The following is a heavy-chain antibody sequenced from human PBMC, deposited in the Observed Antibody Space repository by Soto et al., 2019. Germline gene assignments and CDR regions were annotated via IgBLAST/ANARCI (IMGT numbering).Heavy chain of an antibody. V-gene: IGHV3-30-3*01. J-gene: IGHJ6*02. CDR2: ISYDGSNK. CDR1: GFTFSSYA. D-gene: IGHD1-26*01. CDR3: ARDLVVGATTNYYYGMDV. Sequence: PVGSLRLSCAASGFTFSSYAMHWVRQAPGKGLEWVAVISYDGSNKYYADSVKGRFTISRNNSKNTLYLQMNSLRAEDTAVYYCARDLVVGATTNYYYGMDVWGQGTTVTVSS.